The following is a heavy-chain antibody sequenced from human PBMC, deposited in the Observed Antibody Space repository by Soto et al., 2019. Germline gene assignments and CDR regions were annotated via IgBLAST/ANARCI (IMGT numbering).Heavy chain of an antibody. Sequence: QAPLVQSGAEVKKPGASVKVSCKASGYTFTSYDINWVRQATGQGLEWMGWMNPNSGNTGYAQKFQGRVTMTSNTSISTAYMELSSLRAEDTAVYYCVRRGFSSSWGYWYFDLWGRGTLVTVSS. CDR1: GYTFTSYD. CDR2: MNPNSGNT. CDR3: VRRGFSSSWGYWYFDL. J-gene: IGHJ2*01. D-gene: IGHD6-13*01. V-gene: IGHV1-8*01.